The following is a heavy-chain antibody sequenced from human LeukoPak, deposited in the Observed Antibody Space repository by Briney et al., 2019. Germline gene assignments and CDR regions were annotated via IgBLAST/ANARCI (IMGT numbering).Heavy chain of an antibody. CDR1: GFTFSTYA. V-gene: IGHV3-23*01. J-gene: IGHJ4*02. Sequence: PGGSLRLSCAGAGFTFSTYAMTWVRQAPGKGLEWVSTFSNGGNTYYADSVKGRFTVSRDNSKNTLYLQMNSLRAEDTAVYYCARAGRGLRYFDWLTYDYWGQGTLVTVSS. CDR2: FSNGGNT. D-gene: IGHD3-9*01. CDR3: ARAGRGLRYFDWLTYDY.